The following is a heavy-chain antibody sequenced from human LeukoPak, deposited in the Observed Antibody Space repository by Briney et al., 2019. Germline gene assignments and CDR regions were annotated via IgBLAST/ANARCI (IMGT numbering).Heavy chain of an antibody. CDR3: ARSLEVSPAPGGFDY. CDR2: THYRSKWYN. J-gene: IGHJ4*02. CDR1: GDSVSSNSAA. V-gene: IGHV6-1*01. Sequence: SQTLSLTCAISGDSVSSNSAAWNWIRQSPSRGLEWLGRTHYRSKWYNDYAVSVKSRITINPDTSKNQFSLQLNSVTPEDTAVYYCARSLEVSPAPGGFDYWGQGTLVTVSS.